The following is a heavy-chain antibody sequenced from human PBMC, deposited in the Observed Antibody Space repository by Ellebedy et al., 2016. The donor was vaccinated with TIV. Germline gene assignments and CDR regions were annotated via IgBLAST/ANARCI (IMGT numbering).Heavy chain of an antibody. CDR2: IYYSGST. V-gene: IGHV4-61*08. CDR1: GGSISSGGYY. Sequence: MPSETLSLTCTVSGGSISSGGYYWSWIRQHPGKGLEWIGYIYYSGSTYYNPSLKSRVTISVDTSKNQFSLKLSSVTAADTAVYYCARDFPANGRGAPRWGQGTLVTVSS. CDR3: ARDFPANGRGAPR. D-gene: IGHD3-10*01. J-gene: IGHJ4*02.